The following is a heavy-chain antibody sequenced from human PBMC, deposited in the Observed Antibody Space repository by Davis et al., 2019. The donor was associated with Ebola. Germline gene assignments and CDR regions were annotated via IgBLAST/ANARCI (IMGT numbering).Heavy chain of an antibody. J-gene: IGHJ4*02. CDR1: GGSISSRSYY. Sequence: MPSETLSLTCTVSGGSISSRSYYWALIRQPPGKGLEWIGSIYYSGSTYYNPSLKSRVTMSVDPSKSQFSLSLTSVTAADTAVYYCATLGRFCRGGICYSFDSWGQGTLVTVSS. V-gene: IGHV4-39*01. CDR2: IYYSGST. CDR3: ATLGRFCRGGICYSFDS. D-gene: IGHD2-15*01.